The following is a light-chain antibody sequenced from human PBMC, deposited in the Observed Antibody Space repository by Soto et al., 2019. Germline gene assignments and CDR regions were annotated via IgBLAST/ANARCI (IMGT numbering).Light chain of an antibody. Sequence: DLQMTHSPSSLSASLGDRVTITCRASQGIGVYLAWFQQKPGKVPRLLIYAASALQSGVPSRFSGGGSGTDFTLTINSLQPEDVATYYCQKYNSAPLTFGGGTKVDIK. CDR1: QGIGVY. V-gene: IGKV1-27*01. J-gene: IGKJ4*01. CDR3: QKYNSAPLT. CDR2: AAS.